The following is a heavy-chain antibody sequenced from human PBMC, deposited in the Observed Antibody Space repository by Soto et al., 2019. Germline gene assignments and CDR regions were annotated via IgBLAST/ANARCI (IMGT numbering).Heavy chain of an antibody. CDR1: GYTFTSYG. CDR2: ISAYNGNT. D-gene: IGHD3-10*01. J-gene: IGHJ4*02. CDR3: ARGAPTRRFGEFNIDY. Sequence: ASVKVSCKASGYTFTSYGISWVRQAPGQGLEWMGWISAYNGNTNYAQKLQGRVTMTTDTSTSTAYMELRSLRSDDTAVYYCARGAPTRRFGEFNIDYWGQGTLVTVSS. V-gene: IGHV1-18*01.